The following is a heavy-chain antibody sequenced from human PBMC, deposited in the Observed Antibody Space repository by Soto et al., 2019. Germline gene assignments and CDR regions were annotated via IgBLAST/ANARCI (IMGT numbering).Heavy chain of an antibody. CDR2: IKSKTDGGTT. J-gene: IGHJ4*02. CDR3: TTDPVTMIVVVPSSG. V-gene: IGHV3-15*07. CDR1: GFTFSNAW. D-gene: IGHD3-22*01. Sequence: EVQLVESGGGLVKPGGSLRLSCAASGFTFSNAWMNWVRQAPGKGLEWVRRIKSKTDGGTTDYAAPVKGRFTISRDDSKNTLYLQMNSLKTEDTAVYYCTTDPVTMIVVVPSSGWGQGTLVTVSS.